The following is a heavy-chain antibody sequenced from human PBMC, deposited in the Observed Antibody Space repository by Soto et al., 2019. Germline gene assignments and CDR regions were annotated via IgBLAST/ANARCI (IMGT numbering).Heavy chain of an antibody. V-gene: IGHV4-59*08. CDR3: ARHVPYCSDTSHCAYGMHV. D-gene: IGHD2-2*01. CDR1: GGSISSYY. J-gene: IGHJ6*02. CDR2: IYYSGST. Sequence: QVQLQESGPGLVKPSETLSLTCTVSGGSISSYYWSWIRQPPGKGLEWIGYIYYSGSTNYNPSLKSRVTISVDTSKNQFSLKLSSVTAADTAVYYCARHVPYCSDTSHCAYGMHVWGQGTTVTVSS.